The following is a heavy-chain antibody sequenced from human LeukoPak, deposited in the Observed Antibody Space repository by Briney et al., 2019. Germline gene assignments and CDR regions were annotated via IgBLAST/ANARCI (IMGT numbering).Heavy chain of an antibody. CDR3: ARESSGDYDLGMDV. J-gene: IGHJ6*02. V-gene: IGHV3-33*01. Sequence: GGSLRLSCAASGFTFSSYGMHWVRQAPGKGLEWVAVIWYDGSNKYYADSVKGRFTISRDNSKNTLYLQMNSLRAEDTAVYYCARESSGDYDLGMDVWGQGTTVTVSS. D-gene: IGHD4-17*01. CDR2: IWYDGSNK. CDR1: GFTFSSYG.